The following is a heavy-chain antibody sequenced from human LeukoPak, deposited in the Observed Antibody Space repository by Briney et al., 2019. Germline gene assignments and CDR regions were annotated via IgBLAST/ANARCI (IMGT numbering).Heavy chain of an antibody. CDR1: GFTFSSYA. CDR3: AIFYDSSGYYFEYFQH. Sequence: PGGSLRLSCAASGFTFSSYAMSWVRQAPGKGLEWVSAISGSGGSTYYADSVKGRFTISRDNSKNTLYLQMNGLRAEDTAVYYCAIFYDSSGYYFEYFQHWGQGTLVTVSS. V-gene: IGHV3-23*01. D-gene: IGHD3-22*01. J-gene: IGHJ1*01. CDR2: ISGSGGST.